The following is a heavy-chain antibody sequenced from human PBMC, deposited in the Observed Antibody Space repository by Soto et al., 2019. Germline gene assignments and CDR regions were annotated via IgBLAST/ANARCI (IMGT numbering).Heavy chain of an antibody. D-gene: IGHD2-2*01. CDR3: AREKKGCSSTSCYFSPGSYYYYGMDV. J-gene: IGHJ6*02. CDR2: IYYSGST. Sequence: SETLSLTCTVSGGSVSSGSYYWSWIRQPPGKGLEWIGYIYYSGSTNYNPSLKSRVTISVDTSKNQFSLKLSSVTAADTAVYYCAREKKGCSSTSCYFSPGSYYYYGMDVWGQGTTVTVSS. CDR1: GGSVSSGSYY. V-gene: IGHV4-61*01.